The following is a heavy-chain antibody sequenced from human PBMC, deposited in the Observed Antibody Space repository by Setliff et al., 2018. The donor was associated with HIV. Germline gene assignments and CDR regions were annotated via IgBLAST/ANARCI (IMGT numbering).Heavy chain of an antibody. Sequence: ASVKVSCKASGYTFTDYGINWVRQAPGQGLEWMGWINTNNGNPTYAQGFTGRFVFSSDTSVRTAYLQIVGPKAEDTAVYYCARIWGIPPLYYFDYWGQGTLVTVSS. D-gene: IGHD3-16*01. CDR1: GYTFTDYG. CDR3: ARIWGIPPLYYFDY. V-gene: IGHV7-4-1*01. J-gene: IGHJ4*02. CDR2: INTNNGNP.